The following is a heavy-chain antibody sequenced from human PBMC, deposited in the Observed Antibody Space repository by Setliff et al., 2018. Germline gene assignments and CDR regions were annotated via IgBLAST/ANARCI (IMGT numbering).Heavy chain of an antibody. CDR1: GVSFSNAG. J-gene: IGHJ4*02. CDR3: VRTVVPGYYFDS. Sequence: PGGSLRLSCVVSGVSFSNAGITWVRQAPGKGLEWVGRIKIKTDGVTIEYAAPVKGRFTISRDDSKNTVYLQMNSLKTEDAAVYFCVRTVVPGYYFDSWGQGTLVTVSS. D-gene: IGHD3-10*01. CDR2: IKIKTDGVTI. V-gene: IGHV3-15*01.